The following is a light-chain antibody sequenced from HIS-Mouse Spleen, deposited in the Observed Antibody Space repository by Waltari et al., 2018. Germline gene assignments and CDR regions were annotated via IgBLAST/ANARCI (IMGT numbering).Light chain of an antibody. J-gene: IGLJ2*01. CDR1: SSDVGGYND. CDR2: DVS. CDR3: SSYTSSSFNVV. V-gene: IGLV2-14*03. Sequence: QSDLTQPASVSGSPGQSITISCTGTSSDVGGYNDVTWYQQHHGKAPKLMIYDVSNRPSGVSNRFSGSKSGNTASLTISGLQAEDEADYYCSSYTSSSFNVVFGGGTKLTVL.